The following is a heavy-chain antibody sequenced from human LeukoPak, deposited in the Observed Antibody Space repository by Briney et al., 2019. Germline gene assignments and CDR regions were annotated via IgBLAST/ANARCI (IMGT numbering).Heavy chain of an antibody. Sequence: PGRSLRLSCAASGFTFSSYAMHWVRQAPGKGLEWVAVISYDGSNKYYADSVKGRFTISRDNSKNTLYLQMGSLRAEDMAVYYCARGALGYCSSTSCFATQFGAWGQGTLVTVSS. CDR2: ISYDGSNK. J-gene: IGHJ5*02. D-gene: IGHD2-2*01. CDR1: GFTFSSYA. V-gene: IGHV3-30*14. CDR3: ARGALGYCSSTSCFATQFGA.